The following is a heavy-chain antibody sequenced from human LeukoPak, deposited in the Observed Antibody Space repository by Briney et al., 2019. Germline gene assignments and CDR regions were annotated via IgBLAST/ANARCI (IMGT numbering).Heavy chain of an antibody. Sequence: GASVKVSCKASGGTFSSYAISWVRQAPGQGLEWMGGIIPIFGTANYAQKFQGRVTITADDSTSTAYMELSSLRSEDTAVYYCATDTAMSRGCRYCGQRTLVTVSS. J-gene: IGHJ4*02. CDR2: IIPIFGTA. D-gene: IGHD5-18*01. V-gene: IGHV1-69*13. CDR3: ATDTAMSRGCRY. CDR1: GGTFSSYA.